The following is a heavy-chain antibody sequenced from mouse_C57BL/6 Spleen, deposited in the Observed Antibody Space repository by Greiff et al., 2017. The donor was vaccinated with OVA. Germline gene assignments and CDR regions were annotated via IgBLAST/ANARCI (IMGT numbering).Heavy chain of an antibody. D-gene: IGHD2-2*01. CDR3: AREGYDGYFDV. J-gene: IGHJ1*03. V-gene: IGHV1-66*01. Sequence: QVQLQQSGPELVKPGASVKISCKASGYSFTSYYIHWVKQRPGQGLEWIGWIYPGSGNTKYNEKFKGKATLTADTSSSTAYMQLSSLTSEDSAVYYCAREGYDGYFDVWGTGTTVTVSS. CDR1: GYSFTSYY. CDR2: IYPGSGNT.